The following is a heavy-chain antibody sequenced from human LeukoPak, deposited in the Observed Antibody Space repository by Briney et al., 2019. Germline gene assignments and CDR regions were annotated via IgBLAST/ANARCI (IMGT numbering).Heavy chain of an antibody. CDR1: GFTVSSNY. D-gene: IGHD4-17*01. CDR3: ARARENYGDYGAYYFDY. CDR2: IYSGGST. Sequence: GGSLRLSCAASGFTVSSNYMSWVRQVPGKGLEWVSVIYSGGSTYYADSVKGRFTVSRDNSKNTLYLQMSSLRAEDTAVYYCARARENYGDYGAYYFDYWGQGTLVTVSS. V-gene: IGHV3-53*01. J-gene: IGHJ4*02.